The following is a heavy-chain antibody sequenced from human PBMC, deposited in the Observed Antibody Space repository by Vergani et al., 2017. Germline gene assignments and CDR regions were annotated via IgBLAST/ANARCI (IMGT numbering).Heavy chain of an antibody. V-gene: IGHV3-66*02. J-gene: IGHJ4*01. CDR3: TRNECSCTTCYGHYFDL. Sequence: VELLESGGGLAQPGGSLRVSCSASGFRVTTYYMSWVRQAPGKGLEWVSVIKSDGRTSYAESVRGRFTISRDTSRNAVYLQMNILRVEDTGVYYCTRNECSCTTCYGHYFDLWGHGILVTVSS. D-gene: IGHD5-18*01. CDR2: IKSDGRT. CDR1: GFRVTTYY.